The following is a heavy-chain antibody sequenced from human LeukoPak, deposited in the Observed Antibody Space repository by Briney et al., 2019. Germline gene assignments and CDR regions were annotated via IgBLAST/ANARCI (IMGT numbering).Heavy chain of an antibody. CDR1: GFTFSSYS. Sequence: GGSLRLSCAASGFTFSSYSMNWVRQAPGKGLEWVSYISSSSSTIYYADSVKGRFTISRDNAKNSLYLQMNSLRAEDTAVYYCARATLGYYYMDVWGNGTTVTVAS. D-gene: IGHD1-26*01. CDR2: ISSSSSTI. J-gene: IGHJ6*03. CDR3: ARATLGYYYMDV. V-gene: IGHV3-48*01.